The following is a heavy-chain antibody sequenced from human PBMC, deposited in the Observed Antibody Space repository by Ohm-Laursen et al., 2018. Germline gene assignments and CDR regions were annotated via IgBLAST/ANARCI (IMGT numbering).Heavy chain of an antibody. J-gene: IGHJ4*02. Sequence: SLRLSCSASGLTFSSYWMSWVRQAPGKGLEWVANIKQDGSEKYYVDSVKGRFTISRDNAKNSLYLQMNSLRAEDTAVYYCARDGSYDPFDYWGQGTLVTVSS. D-gene: IGHD2-15*01. V-gene: IGHV3-7*01. CDR2: IKQDGSEK. CDR1: GLTFSSYW. CDR3: ARDGSYDPFDY.